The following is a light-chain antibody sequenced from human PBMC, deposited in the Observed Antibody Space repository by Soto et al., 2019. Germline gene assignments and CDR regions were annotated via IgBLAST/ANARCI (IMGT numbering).Light chain of an antibody. Sequence: QSALTQPASVSGSPGQSITISCTGTSSDVGGYNYVSWYQQHPGKAPKLMIFEVSYRPSGVSNRFSGSKSGNTASLTISGLQAEDEADYYCSSYTSGSTDVVFGGGTKVTVL. CDR1: SSDVGGYNY. J-gene: IGLJ2*01. CDR3: SSYTSGSTDVV. CDR2: EVS. V-gene: IGLV2-14*01.